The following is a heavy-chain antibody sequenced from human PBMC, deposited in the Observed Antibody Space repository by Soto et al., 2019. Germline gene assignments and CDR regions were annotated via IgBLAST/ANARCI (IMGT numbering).Heavy chain of an antibody. CDR2: ISSGGGNT. J-gene: IGHJ3*02. D-gene: IGHD6-13*01. V-gene: IGHV3-23*01. CDR1: GFTFSSYA. CDR3: AKEKAAPGGAFDI. Sequence: EVQLLESGGGLVQPEGSLRLSCAASGFTFSSYAMSWVRQAPGKGLEWVSAISSGGGNTYYADSVKGRFTISRDNSKNTLYLQMNSLRAEDTAVYYCAKEKAAPGGAFDIWGQGTMVTVSS.